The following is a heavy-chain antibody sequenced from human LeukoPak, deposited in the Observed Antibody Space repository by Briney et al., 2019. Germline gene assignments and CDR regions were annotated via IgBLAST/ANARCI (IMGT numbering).Heavy chain of an antibody. CDR1: GFTFSSYG. CDR2: IWYDGSNK. V-gene: IGHV3-33*01. CDR3: ARGTYYYDSSGYLSFDY. Sequence: GGSLRLSCAASGFTFSSYGMHWVRQAPGKGLEWVAVIWYDGSNKYYADSVKGRFTISRDNSKNTLYLQTNSLRAEDTAVYYCARGTYYYDSSGYLSFDYWGQGTLVTVSS. J-gene: IGHJ4*02. D-gene: IGHD3-22*01.